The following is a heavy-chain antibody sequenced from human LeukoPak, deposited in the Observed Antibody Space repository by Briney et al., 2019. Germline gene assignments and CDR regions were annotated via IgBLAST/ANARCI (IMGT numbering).Heavy chain of an antibody. D-gene: IGHD4-17*01. CDR1: GFTFSNYG. J-gene: IGHJ4*02. Sequence: GGSLRLSCAASGFTFSNYGMHWVRQAPGKGLEWVAVIWYDGSNKYSADSVKGRFTISRDNSKNTLYLQMNSLRAEDTAVYYCAREGNGDYYGYFDYWGQGTLVTVSS. CDR3: AREGNGDYYGYFDY. V-gene: IGHV3-33*01. CDR2: IWYDGSNK.